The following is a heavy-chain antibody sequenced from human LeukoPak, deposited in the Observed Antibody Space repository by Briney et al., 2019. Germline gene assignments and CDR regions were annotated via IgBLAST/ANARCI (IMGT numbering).Heavy chain of an antibody. CDR3: ASREYYYDSSSHTSGNWFDP. Sequence: SETLSLTCAVYGGSFSGYYWSWIRQPPGKGLEWIGEINHSGSTNYNPSLKSRVTISVDTSRNQFSLKLSSVTAADTAVYYCASREYYYDSSSHTSGNWFDPWGRGTLVTVSS. CDR2: INHSGST. CDR1: GGSFSGYY. V-gene: IGHV4-34*01. J-gene: IGHJ5*02. D-gene: IGHD3-22*01.